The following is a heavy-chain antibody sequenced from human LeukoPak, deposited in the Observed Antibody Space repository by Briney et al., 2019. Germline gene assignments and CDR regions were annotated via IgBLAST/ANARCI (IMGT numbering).Heavy chain of an antibody. D-gene: IGHD5-24*01. CDR3: ARIRRDGYLGYFDL. CDR1: GFTFSSYG. CDR2: IWYDGSNK. V-gene: IGHV3-33*01. Sequence: PGGSLRLSCAASGFTFSSYGMHWVRQAPGEGLEWVAVIWYDGSNKYYADSVKGRFTISRDNSKNTLYLQMNSLRAEDTAVYYCARIRRDGYLGYFDLWGRGTLVPVSS. J-gene: IGHJ2*01.